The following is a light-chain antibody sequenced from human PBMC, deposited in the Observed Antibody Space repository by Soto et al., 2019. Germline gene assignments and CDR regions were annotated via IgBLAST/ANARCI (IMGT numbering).Light chain of an antibody. J-gene: IGKJ3*01. Sequence: VLTQSPAILSLSPGDGATISCRASQSVGNYLAWYQQKPGQAPRLLIYDASNMATGIPARFSGSGYGTDFTLTISSLEPEDFAIYYCHQRNSSLFSFGPGTKVDIK. CDR3: HQRNSSLFS. V-gene: IGKV3-11*01. CDR2: DAS. CDR1: QSVGNY.